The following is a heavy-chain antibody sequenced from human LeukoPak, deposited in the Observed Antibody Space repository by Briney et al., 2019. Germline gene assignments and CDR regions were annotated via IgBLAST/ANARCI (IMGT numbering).Heavy chain of an antibody. V-gene: IGHV3-7*01. CDR2: IKQDGSDK. J-gene: IGHJ4*02. D-gene: IGHD6-13*01. Sequence: GGSLRLSCAASGFTFSSYSMDWVRQAPGKGLEWVANIKQDGSDKYYVESVKGRFTVSRDNAKNSLFLQMNNLRVDDMAVYYCGRGGYTSSWYWVDWGQGTQVTVSS. CDR1: GFTFSSYS. CDR3: GRGGYTSSWYWVD.